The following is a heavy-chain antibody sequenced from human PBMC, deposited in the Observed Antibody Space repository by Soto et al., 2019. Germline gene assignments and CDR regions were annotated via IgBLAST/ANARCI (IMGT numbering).Heavy chain of an antibody. V-gene: IGHV3-66*01. CDR2: IYSGGST. CDR1: GFTVSSNY. Sequence: EVQLVESGGGLVQPGGSLRLSCAASGFTVSSNYMSWVRQAPGKGLEWVSVIYSGGSTYYADSVKGRFTISRDNSKNTXXXXXXXXXXXXXXXXXXXXXXXXXXXXXXGMDVWGQGTTVTVSS. CDR3: XXXXXXXXXXXXGMDV. J-gene: IGHJ6*02.